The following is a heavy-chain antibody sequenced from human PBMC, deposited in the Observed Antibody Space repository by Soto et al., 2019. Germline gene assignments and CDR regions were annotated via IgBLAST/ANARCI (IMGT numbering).Heavy chain of an antibody. D-gene: IGHD6-19*01. V-gene: IGHV1-18*01. CDR3: ASRPGIAVAGTHLRY. Sequence: ASVKVSCKASGYTFTSYGISWVRQAPGQGLEWMGWISAYNGNTNYAQKLQGRVTMTTDTSTSTAYMELRSLRSDDTAVYYCASRPGIAVAGTHLRYWGQGTPVTVSS. J-gene: IGHJ4*02. CDR2: ISAYNGNT. CDR1: GYTFTSYG.